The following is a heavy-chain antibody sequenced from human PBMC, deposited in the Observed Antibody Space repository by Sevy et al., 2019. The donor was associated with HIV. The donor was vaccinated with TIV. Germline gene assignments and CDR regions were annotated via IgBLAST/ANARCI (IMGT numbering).Heavy chain of an antibody. CDR1: GFTFSSYA. J-gene: IGHJ4*02. CDR2: ISSNGGST. V-gene: IGHV3-64*01. CDR3: ARGEWLRHPYYFDY. D-gene: IGHD5-12*01. Sequence: GGSLRLSCAASGFTFSSYAMHWVRQAPGKGLEYVSAISSNGGSTYYANSVKGRFTISRDNSKNTLFLQIGSLRAEDMAVYYCARGEWLRHPYYFDYWGQGTLVTVSS.